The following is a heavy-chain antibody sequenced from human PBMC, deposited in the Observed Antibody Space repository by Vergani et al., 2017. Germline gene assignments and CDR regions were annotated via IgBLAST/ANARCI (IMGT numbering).Heavy chain of an antibody. D-gene: IGHD4-17*01. CDR1: GYSISSGYY. CDR3: VKTLGDYEAYY. J-gene: IGHJ4*02. Sequence: QVQLQESGPGLVKPSETLSLTCAVSGYSISSGYYWGWIRQPPGKGLEWIGSIYHSGSTYYNPSLKSRVTISVDTSKNQFSLKLSSVTAADTAVYYCVKTLGDYEAYYWGQGTLVTVSS. V-gene: IGHV4-38-2*01. CDR2: IYHSGST.